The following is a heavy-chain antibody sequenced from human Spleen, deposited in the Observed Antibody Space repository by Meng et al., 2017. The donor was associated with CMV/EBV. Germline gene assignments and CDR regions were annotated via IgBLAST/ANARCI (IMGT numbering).Heavy chain of an antibody. D-gene: IGHD2-2*01. CDR1: GGSFSGYY. J-gene: IGHJ3*02. CDR2: INHSGST. V-gene: IGHV4-34*01. CDR3: ASAYPRAFDI. Sequence: QVHLRQGGAGLLKPSETLSLTCAVYGGSFSGYYWSWIRQPPGKGLEWIGEINHSGSTNYNPSLKSRVTISVDTSKNQFSLKLSSVTAADTAVYYCASAYPRAFDIWGQGTMVTVSS.